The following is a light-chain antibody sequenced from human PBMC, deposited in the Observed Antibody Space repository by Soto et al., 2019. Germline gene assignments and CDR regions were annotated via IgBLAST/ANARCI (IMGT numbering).Light chain of an antibody. CDR2: AAS. V-gene: IGKV1-39*01. CDR3: QQSYSTPLT. Sequence: DIQMTQSPSSLSASVGDRVTITCRASQSISSYLNWYQQKPGKAHKXLIYAASSLQSGVPSRFSGSGSGTDGTITISSLQPEDFVTYDGQQSYSTPLTFGGGTKVDIK. CDR1: QSISSY. J-gene: IGKJ4*01.